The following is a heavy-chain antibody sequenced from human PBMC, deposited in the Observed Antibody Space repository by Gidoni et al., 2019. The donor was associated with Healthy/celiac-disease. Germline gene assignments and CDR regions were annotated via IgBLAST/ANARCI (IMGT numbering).Heavy chain of an antibody. V-gene: IGHV3-74*01. CDR3: ARGSYGAG. Sequence: ELQLVDSGGGLVQPGCSLRPSCAASGFTFSSYWMHWVRQARGKGLVWVSRINSDGSSTSYADSVKGRFTISRDKAKNTLDLQMNSLRAEDTAVYYCARGSYGAGWGQGTLVTVSS. CDR1: GFTFSSYW. CDR2: INSDGSST. D-gene: IGHD3-10*01. J-gene: IGHJ4*02.